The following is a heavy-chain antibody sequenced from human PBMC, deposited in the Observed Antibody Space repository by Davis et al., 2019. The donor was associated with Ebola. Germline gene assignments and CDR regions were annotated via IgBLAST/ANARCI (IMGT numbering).Heavy chain of an antibody. D-gene: IGHD3-22*01. CDR1: GFTFSSYA. V-gene: IGHV3-30-3*01. CDR3: AREVYYYDSSGYYYVFDY. Sequence: GESLKISCAASGFTFSSYAMHWVRQAPGKGLEWVAVISYDGSNKYYADSVKGRFTISRDNSKNSLYLQMNSLRAEDTAVYYCAREVYYYDSSGYYYVFDYWGQGTLVTVSS. CDR2: ISYDGSNK. J-gene: IGHJ4*02.